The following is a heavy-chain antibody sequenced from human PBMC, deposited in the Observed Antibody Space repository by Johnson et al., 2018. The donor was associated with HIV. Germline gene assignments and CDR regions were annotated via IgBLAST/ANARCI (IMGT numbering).Heavy chain of an antibody. Sequence: VQLVESGGGVVQPGRSLRLSCAASGFTFSSYGMSWVRQAPGKGLEWVSAISGSGGSTYYADSVKGRFTISRDNSKNSLYLQMNSLRAEDTALYYCAKDIVPGNYYDSSGYYYVNAFDIWGQGTMVTVSS. CDR2: ISGSGGST. CDR3: AKDIVPGNYYDSSGYYYVNAFDI. D-gene: IGHD3-22*01. V-gene: IGHV3-23*04. CDR1: GFTFSSYG. J-gene: IGHJ3*02.